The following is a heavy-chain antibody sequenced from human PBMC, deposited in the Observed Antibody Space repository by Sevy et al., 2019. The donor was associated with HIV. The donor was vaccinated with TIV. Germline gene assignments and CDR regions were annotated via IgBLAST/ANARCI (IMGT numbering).Heavy chain of an antibody. CDR2: INHSGST. Sequence: KQSQTLSLTCAVYGGSFSGYYWSWIRQPPGKGLEWIGEINHSGSTNYNPSLKSRVTISVDTSKNQFSLKLSSVTAADTAVYYCARDDYSELNGYWGQGTLVTVSS. D-gene: IGHD4-4*01. V-gene: IGHV4-34*01. J-gene: IGHJ4*02. CDR3: ARDDYSELNGY. CDR1: GGSFSGYY.